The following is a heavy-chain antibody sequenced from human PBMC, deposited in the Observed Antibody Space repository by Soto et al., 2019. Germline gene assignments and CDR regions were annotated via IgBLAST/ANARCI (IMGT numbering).Heavy chain of an antibody. D-gene: IGHD3-10*01. Sequence: SETLSLTWAVYGGSFSGYYWSWIRQPPGKGLEWIGEINHSGSTNYNPSLKSRVTISVDTSKNQFSLKLSSVTAADTAVYYCARGVGLWFGEYYDYWGQGTLVTVSS. CDR1: GGSFSGYY. CDR3: ARGVGLWFGEYYDY. J-gene: IGHJ4*02. V-gene: IGHV4-34*01. CDR2: INHSGST.